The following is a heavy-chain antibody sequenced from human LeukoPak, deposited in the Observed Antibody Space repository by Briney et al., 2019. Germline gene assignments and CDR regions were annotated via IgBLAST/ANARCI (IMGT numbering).Heavy chain of an antibody. CDR1: AIRFSDYG. CDR3: VKDIQLST. J-gene: IGHJ3*01. Sequence: SGGSLRLSCAAPAIRFSDYGMTWVRQAPGKGLEWVSLIGSVGESTYYADSVKGRFTISRDNVNHTLFLQMNSLRVEDTAMYYCVKDIQLSTWGLGTMVTVSS. CDR2: IGSVGEST. V-gene: IGHV3-23*01. D-gene: IGHD5-24*01.